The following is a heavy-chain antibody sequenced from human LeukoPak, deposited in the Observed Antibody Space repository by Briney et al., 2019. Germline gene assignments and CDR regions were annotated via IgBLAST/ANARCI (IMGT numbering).Heavy chain of an antibody. D-gene: IGHD4-11*01. CDR1: GFTFDDYG. J-gene: IGHJ5*02. CDR2: INWNGGGT. CDR3: ARDKVGTVTYNWFDP. V-gene: IGHV3-20*04. Sequence: GGPLRLSCAASGFTFDDYGMSWVRQAPGKGLEWVSGINWNGGGTGYADSVKGRFTISRDNAKNSLYLQMNSLRAEDTAVYYCARDKVGTVTYNWFDPWGQGTLVTVSS.